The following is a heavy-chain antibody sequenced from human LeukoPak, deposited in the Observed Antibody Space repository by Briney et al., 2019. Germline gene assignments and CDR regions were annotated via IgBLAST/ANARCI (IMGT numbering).Heavy chain of an antibody. V-gene: IGHV3-15*01. CDR3: TTEHYYDSSGYLSGMDV. CDR2: IKSKTDGGTT. Sequence: GGSLRLSCAASGFTFSNAWMSWVRQAPGEGLEWVGRIKSKTDGGTTDYAAPVKGRFTISRDDSKNTLYLQMNSLKTEDTAVYYCTTEHYYDSSGYLSGMDVWGQGTTVTVSS. J-gene: IGHJ6*02. D-gene: IGHD3-22*01. CDR1: GFTFSNAW.